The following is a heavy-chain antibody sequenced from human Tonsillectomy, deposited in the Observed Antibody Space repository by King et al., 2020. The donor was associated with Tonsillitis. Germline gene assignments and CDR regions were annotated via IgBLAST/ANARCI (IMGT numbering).Heavy chain of an antibody. Sequence: QLVQSGAEVKKPGASVKVSCKASGYTFTIYGISWVRQAPGQGLEWMGWISAYNGNTNYAQKLQGRVTMTTDTSTSTAYMELRSLRSDDTAVYYCAKDYYDSSGYQNYNAFDIWGQGTMVTVSS. V-gene: IGHV1-18*04. D-gene: IGHD3-22*01. CDR3: AKDYYDSSGYQNYNAFDI. CDR1: GYTFTIYG. J-gene: IGHJ3*02. CDR2: ISAYNGNT.